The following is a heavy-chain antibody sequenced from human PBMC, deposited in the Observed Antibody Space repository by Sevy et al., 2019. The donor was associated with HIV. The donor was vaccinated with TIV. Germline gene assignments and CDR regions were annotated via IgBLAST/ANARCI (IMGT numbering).Heavy chain of an antibody. Sequence: GGSLRLSCAVSGVTFSDYAMSWVRQAPGKGLEWVSFISGFGDKTYYADSVRGRFTISRDNAKNSLFLQMNSLRAEDTAVYYCARDKSTTAYYGMDVWGQGTTVTVSS. CDR2: ISGFGDKT. V-gene: IGHV3-23*01. CDR1: GVTFSDYA. J-gene: IGHJ6*02. CDR3: ARDKSTTAYYGMDV. D-gene: IGHD2-21*01.